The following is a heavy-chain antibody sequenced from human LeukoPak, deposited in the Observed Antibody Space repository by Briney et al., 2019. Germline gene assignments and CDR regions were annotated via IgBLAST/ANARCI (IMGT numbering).Heavy chain of an antibody. CDR1: GGSISSYY. J-gene: IGHJ4*02. CDR3: AKDHSSGWPDCFDY. V-gene: IGHV4-59*01. D-gene: IGHD6-19*01. Sequence: SETLSLTCAVSGGSISSYYWSWIRQPPGKGLEWIGYIYYSGSTNYNPSLKSRVTISVDTSKNQFSLKLSSVTAADTAVYYCAKDHSSGWPDCFDYWGQGALVTVSS. CDR2: IYYSGST.